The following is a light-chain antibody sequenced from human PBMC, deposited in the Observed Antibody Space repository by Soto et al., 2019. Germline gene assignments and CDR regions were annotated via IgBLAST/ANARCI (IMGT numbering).Light chain of an antibody. CDR2: GAS. J-gene: IGKJ2*01. Sequence: EIVLTQSPGTLSLSPGERATLSCRASQSVISYLAWYRQRPGQAPRLLIYGASSRATGIPDRFSGSGSGTDFSLTISRLEPEDFAVYYCQQYGSSPGTFGQGTKLEIK. CDR1: QSVISY. V-gene: IGKV3-20*01. CDR3: QQYGSSPGT.